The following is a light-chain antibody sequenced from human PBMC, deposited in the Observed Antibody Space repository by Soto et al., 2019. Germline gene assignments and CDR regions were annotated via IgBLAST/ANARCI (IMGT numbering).Light chain of an antibody. CDR1: QSLLHSDGYNY. Sequence: DFLMTQSPLSLSVTPGEPASISCRSSQSLLHSDGYNYLDWYLQKPGQSPQPLIYLGSNRASGVPDRVSGSGSGTDFTLKISRVEAEDVGVYYCMQALQTWTFGQGTKVEIK. V-gene: IGKV2-28*01. J-gene: IGKJ1*01. CDR2: LGS. CDR3: MQALQTWT.